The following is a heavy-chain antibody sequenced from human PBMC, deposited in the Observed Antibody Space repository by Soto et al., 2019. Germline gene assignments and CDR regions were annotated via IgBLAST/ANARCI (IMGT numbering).Heavy chain of an antibody. CDR2: IIPIFGTA. J-gene: IGHJ5*02. V-gene: IGHV1-69*12. CDR3: ARTSSRYYYDSSGYYWWFDP. D-gene: IGHD3-22*01. CDR1: GGTFSSYA. Sequence: QVQLVQSGAEVKKPGSSVKVSCKASGGTFSSYAISWVRQAPGQGLEWMGGIIPIFGTANYAQKFQGRVTITADEATSTAYMELSSLRSEDTAVYYCARTSSRYYYDSSGYYWWFDPWGQGTLVTVSS.